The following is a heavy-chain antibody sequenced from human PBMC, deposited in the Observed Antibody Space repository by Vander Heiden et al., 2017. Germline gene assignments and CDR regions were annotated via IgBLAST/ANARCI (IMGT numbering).Heavy chain of an antibody. CDR3: ARGAERGYYYGMDV. CDR1: GYTFTGYY. V-gene: IGHV1-2*02. Sequence: QVQLVQSGAEVTKPGASVKVSCKASGYTFTGYYMHGVRQDPRQGLEWMGWINPNSGGTNYAQKFQGRVTMTRDTSISTAYMELSRLRSDDTAVYYGARGAERGYYYGMDVWGQGTTVTVSS. CDR2: INPNSGGT. J-gene: IGHJ6*02.